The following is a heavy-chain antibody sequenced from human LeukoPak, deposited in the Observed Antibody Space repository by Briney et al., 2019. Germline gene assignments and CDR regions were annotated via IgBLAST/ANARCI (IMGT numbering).Heavy chain of an antibody. Sequence: GASVKVSCKASGYTFTSYGISWVRQAPGQGLEWMGWISAYNGNTNYAQKLQGRVTMTTDTSTSTAYMELRSLRSDDTAVYYCATFDSSGYYYSHAFDIWGQGTMVTVSS. CDR1: GYTFTSYG. J-gene: IGHJ3*02. CDR3: ATFDSSGYYYSHAFDI. CDR2: ISAYNGNT. D-gene: IGHD3-22*01. V-gene: IGHV1-18*01.